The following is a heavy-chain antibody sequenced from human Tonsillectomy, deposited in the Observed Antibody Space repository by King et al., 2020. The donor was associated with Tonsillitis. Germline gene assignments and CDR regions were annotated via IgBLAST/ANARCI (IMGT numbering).Heavy chain of an antibody. CDR3: ARRGIINYGMDV. V-gene: IGHV1-69*01. D-gene: IGHD2-15*01. CDR1: GGTFNNYG. J-gene: IGHJ6*02. CDR2: NIPIFCAT. Sequence: QAQLVQSGAEVKKPGSSLKVSCKASGGTFNNYGISWVRQAPGQGLGWMGGNIPIFCATNLAQKLQGRVTITADESTRSAYMELSSLRSDDTAVYYCARRGIINYGMDVWGQGTTVIVSS.